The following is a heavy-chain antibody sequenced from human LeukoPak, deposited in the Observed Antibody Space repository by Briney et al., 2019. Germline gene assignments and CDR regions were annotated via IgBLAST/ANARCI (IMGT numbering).Heavy chain of an antibody. V-gene: IGHV4-39*07. J-gene: IGHJ6*03. CDR1: GGSISSSSYY. D-gene: IGHD4-23*01. CDR2: IYYSGST. CDR3: ARGKGTNRWSSSNLYYMDV. Sequence: PSETLSLTCTVSGGSISSSSYYWGWIRQPPGKGLEWIGSIYYSGSTYYNPSLKSRVTISVDTSKNQFSLKLSSVTAADTAVYYCARGKGTNRWSSSNLYYMDVWGKGTTVTVSS.